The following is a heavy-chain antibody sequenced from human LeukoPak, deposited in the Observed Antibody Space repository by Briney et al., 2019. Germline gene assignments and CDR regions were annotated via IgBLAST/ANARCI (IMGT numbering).Heavy chain of an antibody. CDR1: GFIFSSYS. Sequence: GGSLRLSCAASGFIFSSYSMNWVRQAPGKGLEWVSSISSSSSYIYYADSVKGRFTISRDNAKNSLYLQMNSLRAEDTAVYYCARESVAGNRDFDYWGQGTLVTVSS. CDR3: ARESVAGNRDFDY. D-gene: IGHD6-19*01. J-gene: IGHJ4*02. V-gene: IGHV3-21*01. CDR2: ISSSSSYI.